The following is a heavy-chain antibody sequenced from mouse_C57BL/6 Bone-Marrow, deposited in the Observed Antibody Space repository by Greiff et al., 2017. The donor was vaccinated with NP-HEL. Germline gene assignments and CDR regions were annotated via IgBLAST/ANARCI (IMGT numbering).Heavy chain of an antibody. CDR2: IDTSDSYT. D-gene: IGHD2-14*01. V-gene: IGHV1-69*01. Sequence: VQLQQPGAELVMPGASVKLSCKASGYTFTSYWMHWVKQRPGQGLEWIGEIDTSDSYTTYNQKFKGKSTLTVDKSSSTAYMQLSSLTSEDSAVYYCAREVRSYYFDYWGQGTTLTVSS. J-gene: IGHJ2*01. CDR3: AREVRSYYFDY. CDR1: GYTFTSYW.